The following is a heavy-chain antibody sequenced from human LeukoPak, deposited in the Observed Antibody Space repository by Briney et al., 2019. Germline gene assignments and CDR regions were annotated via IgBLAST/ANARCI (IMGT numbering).Heavy chain of an antibody. Sequence: KTSETLSLTCTVSGGSISSSSYYWGWIRQPPGKGLEWIGSIYYSGSTYYNPSLKSRVTISVDTSKNQFSLKLSSVTAADTAVYYCARSSIAAAGTFLHWGQGTLVTVSS. V-gene: IGHV4-39*01. D-gene: IGHD6-13*01. CDR1: GGSISSSSYY. CDR2: IYYSGST. J-gene: IGHJ4*02. CDR3: ARSSIAAAGTFLH.